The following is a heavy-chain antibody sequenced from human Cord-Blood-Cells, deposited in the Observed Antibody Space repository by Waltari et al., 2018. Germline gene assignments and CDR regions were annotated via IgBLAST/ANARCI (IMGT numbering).Heavy chain of an antibody. D-gene: IGHD2-15*01. J-gene: IGHJ3*02. CDR2: VDPEDGET. V-gene: IGHV1-69-2*01. CDR1: GYNFTDYY. CDR3: APLRGDYSDAFDI. Sequence: VQLVQSGAEVKKPGSTVKIPCKVAGYNFTDYYMHWGQQAPGKGLAWMGRVDPEDGETIYAEKYQGRVTITADTSTDTAYMELSSLRSEDTAVYYCAPLRGDYSDAFDIWGQGTMVTVSS.